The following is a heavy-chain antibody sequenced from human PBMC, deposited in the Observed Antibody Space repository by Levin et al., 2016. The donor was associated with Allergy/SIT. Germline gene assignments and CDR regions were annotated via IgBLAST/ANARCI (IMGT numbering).Heavy chain of an antibody. CDR2: IRYDGGER. CDR3: ATPSRADRSMT. CDR1: GFTFSASW. Sequence: GGSLRLSCAASGFTFSASWMAWLRQAPGREPEWVATIRYDGGERQYVDSMKGRFIVSRDNAKNTLYLEMVSLRAEDTAVYYCATPSRADRSMTWGRGTLVTVSS. D-gene: IGHD2-15*01. J-gene: IGHJ4*02. V-gene: IGHV3-7*01.